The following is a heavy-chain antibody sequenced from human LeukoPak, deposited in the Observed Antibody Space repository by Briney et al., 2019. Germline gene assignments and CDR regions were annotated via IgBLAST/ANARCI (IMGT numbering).Heavy chain of an antibody. CDR3: ARTRFVAVAGTRIFDY. J-gene: IGHJ4*02. CDR1: GYTFTGYY. V-gene: IGHV1-2*02. D-gene: IGHD6-19*01. CDR2: INPNSGGT. Sequence: ASVKVSCKASGYTFTGYYMHWVRQAPGQGLEWMGWINPNSGGTNYARKFQGRVTMTRDTSISTAYMELSRLRSDDTAVYYCARTRFVAVAGTRIFDYWGQGTLVTVSS.